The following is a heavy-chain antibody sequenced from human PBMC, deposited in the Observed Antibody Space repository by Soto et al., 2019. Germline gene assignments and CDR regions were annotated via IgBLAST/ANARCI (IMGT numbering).Heavy chain of an antibody. J-gene: IGHJ4*02. CDR2: TGSGTGPG. CDR3: ARRDSGGFYRFFDC. D-gene: IGHD2-15*01. Sequence: ASVKVSCKASGGSLSTNPISWVRQAPGQGLEWMGGTGSGTGPGNHAQKFQGRLTVTADKSTSTVYMELTNLSSEDTAVYYCARRDSGGFYRFFDCWGPGSLVTVSS. V-gene: IGHV1-69*06. CDR1: GGSLSTNP.